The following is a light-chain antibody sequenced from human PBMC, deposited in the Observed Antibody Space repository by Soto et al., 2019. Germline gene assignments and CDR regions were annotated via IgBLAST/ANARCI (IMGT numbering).Light chain of an antibody. CDR1: QSVSSNF. Sequence: EIVLTQSPGTLSLSPGERATLSCRASQSVSSNFLAWYQQKLGQAPRLLIYGASNRATGIPDRFSGSGSGTDFTLTINRLDPEDAAVYYCQQYDSPWTLGQGTKVDIK. J-gene: IGKJ1*01. CDR3: QQYDSPWT. V-gene: IGKV3-20*01. CDR2: GAS.